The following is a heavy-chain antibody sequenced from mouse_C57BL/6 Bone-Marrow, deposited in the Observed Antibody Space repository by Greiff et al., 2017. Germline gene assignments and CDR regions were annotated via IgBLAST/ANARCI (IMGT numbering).Heavy chain of an antibody. CDR2: ISYDGSN. Sequence: EVQLQQSGPGLVKPSQSLSLTCSVTGYSITSGYYWNWIRQFPGNKLEWMGYISYDGSNNYNPSLKNRISITRDTSKNQFFLKLNSVTTEDTATYYCARDNYGSLYAMDYWGQGTSVTVSS. V-gene: IGHV3-6*01. CDR3: ARDNYGSLYAMDY. CDR1: GYSITSGYY. J-gene: IGHJ4*01. D-gene: IGHD1-1*01.